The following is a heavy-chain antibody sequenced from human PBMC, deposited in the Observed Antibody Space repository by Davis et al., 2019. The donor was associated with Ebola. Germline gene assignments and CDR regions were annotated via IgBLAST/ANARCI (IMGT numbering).Heavy chain of an antibody. Sequence: GESLKISCKGSGYSFTTNWIGWVRQMPGKGLEWMGIIFPGDSDTNYSPSFQGHVTISADKSISTAYLQWSSLKASDTAMYYCARLGQQLGRGYWGQGTLVTVSS. D-gene: IGHD6-13*01. V-gene: IGHV5-51*01. CDR2: IFPGDSDT. CDR1: GYSFTTNW. CDR3: ARLGQQLGRGY. J-gene: IGHJ4*02.